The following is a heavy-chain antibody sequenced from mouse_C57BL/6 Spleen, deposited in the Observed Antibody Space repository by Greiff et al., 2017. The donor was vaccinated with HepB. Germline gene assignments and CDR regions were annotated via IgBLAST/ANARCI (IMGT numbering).Heavy chain of an antibody. D-gene: IGHD3-2*02. J-gene: IGHJ2*01. CDR1: GFNIKDDY. CDR3: TTSDDSSGYFDY. Sequence: EVQLQQSGAELVRPGASVKLSCTASGFNIKDDYMHWVKQRPEQGLEWIGWIDPENGDTEYASKVQGKATITADTSSNPAYLQLSSLTSEDTAVYNCTTSDDSSGYFDYGGQCTTLTVSS. V-gene: IGHV14-4*01. CDR2: IDPENGDT.